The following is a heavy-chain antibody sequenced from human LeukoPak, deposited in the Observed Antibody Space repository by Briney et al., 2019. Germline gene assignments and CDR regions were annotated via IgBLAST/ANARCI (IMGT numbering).Heavy chain of an antibody. CDR2: ISSSGSTR. CDR3: TRDRYSSGPVGAFDI. D-gene: IGHD6-25*01. Sequence: GGSLRLSCAASGVTFSTYEMNWVRQAPGKGLEWIPYISSSGSTRYYADSVMGRFTISRDNAENSLFLQMNSLKVDDTAVYYCTRDRYSSGPVGAFDIWGQGTMLTVSS. V-gene: IGHV3-48*03. J-gene: IGHJ3*02. CDR1: GVTFSTYE.